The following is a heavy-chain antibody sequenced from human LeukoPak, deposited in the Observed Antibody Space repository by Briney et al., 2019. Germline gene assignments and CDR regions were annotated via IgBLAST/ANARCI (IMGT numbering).Heavy chain of an antibody. CDR1: GFTFSSYS. D-gene: IGHD3-10*01. Sequence: GGSLRLSCAASGFTFSSYSMNWVRQAPGKGLGWVSSISSSSSYIYYADSVKGRFTISRDNAKNSLYLQMNSLRAEDTAVYYCARVLKIDYYGSGSYWNTHSFDYWGQGTLVTVSS. V-gene: IGHV3-21*01. CDR3: ARVLKIDYYGSGSYWNTHSFDY. CDR2: ISSSSSYI. J-gene: IGHJ4*02.